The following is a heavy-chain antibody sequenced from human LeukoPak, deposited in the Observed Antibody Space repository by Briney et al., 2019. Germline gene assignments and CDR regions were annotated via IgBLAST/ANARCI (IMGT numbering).Heavy chain of an antibody. J-gene: IGHJ3*02. CDR2: IYPGDSDT. CDR3: ASFGVVPAATNPDAFDI. Sequence: GESLKISCKGSGYSFTSYWIGWVRQMPGKGLEWMGIIYPGDSDTRYSPSFQGQVTISADKSISTAYLQWSSLKASDTAMYYCASFGVVPAATNPDAFDIWGQGTMVTVSS. D-gene: IGHD2-2*01. V-gene: IGHV5-51*01. CDR1: GYSFTSYW.